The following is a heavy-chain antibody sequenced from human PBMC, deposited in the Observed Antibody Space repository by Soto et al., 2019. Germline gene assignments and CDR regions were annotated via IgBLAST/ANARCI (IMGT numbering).Heavy chain of an antibody. Sequence: SLTCAVSGGSISSGGYSWSWIRQPPGKGLEWIGYIYHSGSTYYNPSLKSRVTISVDRSKNQFSLKLSSVTAADTAVYYCAGSPPRNYYDSSGYRLGWFDPWGQGTLVTVSS. CDR1: GGSISSGGYS. CDR3: AGSPPRNYYDSSGYRLGWFDP. V-gene: IGHV4-30-2*01. CDR2: IYHSGST. D-gene: IGHD3-22*01. J-gene: IGHJ5*02.